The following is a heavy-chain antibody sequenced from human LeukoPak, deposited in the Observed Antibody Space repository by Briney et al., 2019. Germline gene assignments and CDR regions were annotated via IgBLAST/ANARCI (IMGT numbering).Heavy chain of an antibody. CDR2: TYYRSTWYN. J-gene: IGHJ5*02. Sequence: SQTLSLTCAISGDSVSSNSVTWNWIRQSSSRGLEWLGRTYYRSTWYNDYAVSVRGRITVNPDTSKNQFSLHLNSVTPEDTAVYYCARRLTQYDCFDPWGQGILVTVSS. CDR1: GDSVSSNSVT. CDR3: ARRLTQYDCFDP. V-gene: IGHV6-1*01. D-gene: IGHD2-2*01.